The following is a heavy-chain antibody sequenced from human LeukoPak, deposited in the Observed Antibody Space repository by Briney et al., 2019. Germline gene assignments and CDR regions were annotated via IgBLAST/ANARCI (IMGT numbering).Heavy chain of an antibody. CDR3: ARGGSYDRGSAFDI. V-gene: IGHV5-51*01. D-gene: IGHD1-26*01. CDR1: GYSFSDYW. J-gene: IGHJ3*02. Sequence: GESLKISCKGSGYSFSDYWIAWVRQMPGKGLEWMGVIYPFDSDTRYIPSFRGQVTISADKSISTAYVQWNSLEASDTAMYFCARGGSYDRGSAFDIWGQGTMATVSS. CDR2: IYPFDSDT.